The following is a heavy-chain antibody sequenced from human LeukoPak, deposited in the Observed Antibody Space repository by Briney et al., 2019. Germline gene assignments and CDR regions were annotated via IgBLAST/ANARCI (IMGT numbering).Heavy chain of an antibody. D-gene: IGHD3-9*01. CDR1: GVTLSSYS. Sequence: GGSLRLSCVASGVTLSSYSMNWVRQAPGKGLEWVSYISSGSSTIYYADSVKGRFTISRDNAKNSLYLQMNSLRDEDTAVYYCARGRATGRSGGDYWGQGTLVTVSS. CDR3: ARGRATGRSGGDY. CDR2: ISSGSSTI. V-gene: IGHV3-48*02. J-gene: IGHJ4*02.